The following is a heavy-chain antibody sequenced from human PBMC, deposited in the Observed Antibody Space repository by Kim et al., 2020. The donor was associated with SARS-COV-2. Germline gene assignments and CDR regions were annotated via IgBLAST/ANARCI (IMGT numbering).Heavy chain of an antibody. CDR1: GGSISSYY. D-gene: IGHD3-22*01. V-gene: IGHV4-59*01. CDR2: IYYSGST. Sequence: SETLSLTCTVSGGSISSYYWSWIRQPPGKGLEWIGYIYYSGSTNYNPSLKSRVTISVDTSKNQFSLKLSSVTAADTAVYYCARGGYYYDSSGSRYYYGMDVWGQGTTVTVSS. CDR3: ARGGYYYDSSGSRYYYGMDV. J-gene: IGHJ6*02.